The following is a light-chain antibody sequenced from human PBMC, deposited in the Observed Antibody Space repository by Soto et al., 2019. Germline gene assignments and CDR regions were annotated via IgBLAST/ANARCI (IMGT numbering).Light chain of an antibody. Sequence: DIQMTQSPSSLSASVGDRVTITCRASQSISSYLNWYQQKPGKAPKLLIYAASSLQSGVPSRFSGSGSGTDFTLTISSLQPEDFATYYCQQSYRTQWTFGQGTKVEIK. J-gene: IGKJ1*01. CDR2: AAS. V-gene: IGKV1-39*01. CDR1: QSISSY. CDR3: QQSYRTQWT.